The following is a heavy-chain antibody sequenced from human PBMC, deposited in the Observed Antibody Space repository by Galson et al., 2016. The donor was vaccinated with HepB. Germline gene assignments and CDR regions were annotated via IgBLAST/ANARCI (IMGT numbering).Heavy chain of an antibody. CDR3: SRICCGGDCYDNWFDP. D-gene: IGHD2-21*01. CDR1: GGSISNSSYY. J-gene: IGHJ5*02. Sequence: TLSLTCTVSGGSISNSSYYWAWIRQPPGKALEWLARIDWDGDKYYSTSLKTRLTISKDTSKNQVVLTMTNMDPVDQATYYCSRICCGGDCYDNWFDPWGLGTLVTVSS. CDR2: IDWDGDK. V-gene: IGHV2-70*11.